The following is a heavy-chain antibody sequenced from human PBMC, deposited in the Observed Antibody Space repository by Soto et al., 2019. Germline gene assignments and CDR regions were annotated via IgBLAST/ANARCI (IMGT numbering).Heavy chain of an antibody. CDR2: IIPIFGTA. D-gene: IGHD3-3*01. J-gene: IGHJ4*02. CDR3: ARGFWSGVYYFDY. CDR1: GGTFSSYA. V-gene: IGHV1-69*13. Sequence: ASVKVSCKASGGTFSSYAISWVRQAPGQGLEWMGGIIPIFGTANYAQKFQGRVTITADESTSTAYMELSSLRSEDTAVYYCARGFWSGVYYFDYWGQGTLVTVSS.